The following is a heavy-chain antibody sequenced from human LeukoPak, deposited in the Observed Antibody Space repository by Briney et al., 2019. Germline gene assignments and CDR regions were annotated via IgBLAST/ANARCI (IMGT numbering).Heavy chain of an antibody. J-gene: IGHJ3*02. CDR2: IYHSGST. D-gene: IGHD3-3*01. CDR3: ARDRPYYDFWSGYSAFDI. Sequence: PSETLSLTCTVSGGSISSGGYYWSWIRQPPGKGLEWIGYIYHSGSTYYNPSLKSRVTISVDRSKNQFSLKLSSVTAADTAVYYCARDRPYYDFWSGYSAFDIWGQGTMVTVSS. V-gene: IGHV4-30-2*01. CDR1: GGSISSGGYY.